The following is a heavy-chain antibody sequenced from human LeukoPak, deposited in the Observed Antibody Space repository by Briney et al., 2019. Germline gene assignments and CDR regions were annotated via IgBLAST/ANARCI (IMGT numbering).Heavy chain of an antibody. D-gene: IGHD2-8*02. CDR1: GFTFSSYA. Sequence: GGSLRLSCAASGFTFSSYAMHWVRQAPGKGLEWVAVISYDGSNKYYADSVKGRFTISRDNSKNTLYLQMNSLRAEDTAVYYCASLLLSGPNYFDYWGQGTLVTVSS. V-gene: IGHV3-30*04. J-gene: IGHJ4*02. CDR2: ISYDGSNK. CDR3: ASLLLSGPNYFDY.